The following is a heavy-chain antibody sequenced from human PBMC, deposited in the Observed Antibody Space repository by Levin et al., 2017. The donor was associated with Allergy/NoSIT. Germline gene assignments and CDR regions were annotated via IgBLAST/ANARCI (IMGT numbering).Heavy chain of an antibody. CDR3: ASGYSPSRFDY. D-gene: IGHD5-18*01. CDR2: IYHSGST. V-gene: IGHV4-30-2*01. CDR1: GGSISSGGYS. J-gene: IGHJ4*02. Sequence: SQTLSLTCAVSGGSISSGGYSWSWIRQPPGKGLEWIGYIYHSGSTYYNPSLKSRVTISVDRSKNQFSLKLSSVTAADTAVYYCASGYSPSRFDYWGQGTLVTVSS.